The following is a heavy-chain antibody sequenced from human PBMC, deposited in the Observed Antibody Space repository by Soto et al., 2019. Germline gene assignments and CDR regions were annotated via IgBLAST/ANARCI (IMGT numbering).Heavy chain of an antibody. CDR3: ATQGVNYLNGLVHV. J-gene: IGHJ6*04. CDR1: SGPSSSHN. D-gene: IGHD1-7*01. V-gene: IGHV4-59*08. CDR2: VYYTGGT. Sequence: QVHVQQSGPGLVKPSETLSLSCTVSSGPSSSHNWGWIRQPPGRGLEWIGYVYYTGGTSYYPSPKTRVTRSADTSTSHPPLTRCPAPAAGSDIEFCATQGVNYLNGLVHVWGSGTRVSVSS.